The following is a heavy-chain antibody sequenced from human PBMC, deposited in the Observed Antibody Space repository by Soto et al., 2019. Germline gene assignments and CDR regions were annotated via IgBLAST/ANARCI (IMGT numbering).Heavy chain of an antibody. Sequence: SETLSLTCSVSGDSLKNHYWAWIRHSPGKGLEWIGNIYDSGSTNYSPALKSRVSMSVDTSKNLFSLKMNSVTAADTAVYYCAKARGVVRGVIITLGYFDYWGQGTLVTSPQ. J-gene: IGHJ4*02. CDR2: IYDSGST. V-gene: IGHV4-59*11. CDR3: AKARGVVRGVIITLGYFDY. D-gene: IGHD3-10*01. CDR1: GDSLKNHY.